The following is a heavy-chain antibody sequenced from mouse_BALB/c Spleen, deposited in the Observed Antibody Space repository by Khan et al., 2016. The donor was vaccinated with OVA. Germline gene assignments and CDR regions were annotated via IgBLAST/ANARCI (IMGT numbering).Heavy chain of an antibody. CDR2: IDPPNDDS. CDR1: GFTIKDTY. D-gene: IGHD2-1*01. J-gene: IGHJ3*01. V-gene: IGHV14-3*02. CDR3: ATHYCNPFAF. Sequence: EVELVESGAELVKPGASVKLSCSASGFTIKDTYIHWMKQRPEQGLEWIGRIDPPNDDSKYGPKFQAKATLTADTSSNTAYLQLSSLTSEDTAVYYCATHYCNPFAFWGQGTLVSVSA.